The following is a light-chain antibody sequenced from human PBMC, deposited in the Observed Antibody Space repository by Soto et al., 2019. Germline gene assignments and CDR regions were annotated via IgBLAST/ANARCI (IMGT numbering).Light chain of an antibody. J-gene: IGLJ2*01. V-gene: IGLV1-40*01. CDR3: QSYDSTLRGSV. CDR1: SSNIGAGYD. Sequence: QSVLTQPPSVSGAPGQRVTISCTGSSSNIGAGYDVHWYQQLPGTAPKLLIYGNSNRPSGVPDRFSGSKSGTSASLAITGLQGEEEADYYCQSYDSTLRGSVFGGGTKLTV. CDR2: GNS.